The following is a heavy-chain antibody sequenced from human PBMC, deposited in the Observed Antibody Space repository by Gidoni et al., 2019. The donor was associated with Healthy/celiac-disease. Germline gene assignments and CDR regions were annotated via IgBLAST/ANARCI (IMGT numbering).Heavy chain of an antibody. CDR3: ARALIAARAEYYGMDV. D-gene: IGHD6-6*01. V-gene: IGHV1-2*04. J-gene: IGHJ6*02. CDR1: VYTFTGHY. CDR2: INPNSGGT. Sequence: QVQLVQSGAEVKKPGASVKVSCKASVYTFTGHYMHWVRQAPGQGLEWMGWINPNSGGTNYEQKLQGWVTMTRDTSISTAYMELSRLRSDDTAVYYCARALIAARAEYYGMDVWGQGTTVTVSS.